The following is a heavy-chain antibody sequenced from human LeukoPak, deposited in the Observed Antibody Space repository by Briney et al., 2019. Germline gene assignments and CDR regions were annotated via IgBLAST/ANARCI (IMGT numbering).Heavy chain of an antibody. CDR1: GDSISVGDYR. CDR2: IYYIGTA. Sequence: PSETLSLTCSVSGDSISVGDYRWSWIRQSPGKGLEWIGYIYYIGTAYYNPSLRSRVALSADTSKNQFSLKLNSVTVADSAVYFCARARGDSPRIYYYMDVWGKGTTVTVSS. V-gene: IGHV4-30-4*01. J-gene: IGHJ6*03. CDR3: ARARGDSPRIYYYMDV. D-gene: IGHD3-16*01.